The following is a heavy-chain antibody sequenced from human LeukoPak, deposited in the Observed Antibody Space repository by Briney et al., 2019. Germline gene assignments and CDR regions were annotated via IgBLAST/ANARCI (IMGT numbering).Heavy chain of an antibody. D-gene: IGHD1-26*01. Sequence: PSQTLSLTCAVSGGSISSGGYYWSWIRQPPGKGLEWIGYIYHSGSTYYNPSLKSRVTISVDRSKNQFSLKLSSVTAADTAVYYCARVLVGAIDYWGQGTLVTVSS. CDR2: IYHSGST. J-gene: IGHJ4*02. CDR3: ARVLVGAIDY. V-gene: IGHV4-30-2*01. CDR1: GGSISSGGYY.